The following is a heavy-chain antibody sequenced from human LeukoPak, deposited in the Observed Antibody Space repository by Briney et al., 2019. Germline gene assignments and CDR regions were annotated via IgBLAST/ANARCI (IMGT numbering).Heavy chain of an antibody. V-gene: IGHV3-30*18. Sequence: PGRSLRLSCAASGFTFSIYGMHWVRQAPGKGLEWVALISYDGSNKYYADSVKGRFTISRDNSKNTLYLQINSLRAEDTAVYYCAKDGGSGWSGLGFYYWGQGTLVPVSS. CDR3: AKDGGSGWSGLGFYY. J-gene: IGHJ4*02. CDR2: ISYDGSNK. CDR1: GFTFSIYG. D-gene: IGHD6-19*01.